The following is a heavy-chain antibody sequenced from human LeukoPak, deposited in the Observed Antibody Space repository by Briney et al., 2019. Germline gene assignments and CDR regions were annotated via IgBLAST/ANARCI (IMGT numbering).Heavy chain of an antibody. V-gene: IGHV3-66*01. J-gene: IGHJ4*02. Sequence: GGSLRLSCAASGFTVSSNYMSWVRQAPGKGLEWVSVIYSGGSTYYADSVKGRFTISRDDSKNTLYLQMNSLRAEDTAVYYCARGSSGSYGELYFDYWGQGTLVTVSS. CDR3: ARGSSGSYGELYFDY. CDR1: GFTVSSNY. D-gene: IGHD1-26*01. CDR2: IYSGGST.